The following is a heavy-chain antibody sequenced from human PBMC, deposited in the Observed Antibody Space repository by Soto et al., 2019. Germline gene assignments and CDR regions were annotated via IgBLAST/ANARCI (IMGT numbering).Heavy chain of an antibody. CDR1: GDSITRDHYY. J-gene: IGHJ4*02. D-gene: IGHD4-17*01. V-gene: IGHV4-39*01. Sequence: PSETLSLTCTVSGDSITRDHYYWGWIRQPPGKGLEWIGSIYFGGRTSYNPSLKSRLTISVDTSKNQFSLILSSVTAADTAFYYCARHGGTVTPDTHFDYLGQGALVTVSS. CDR2: IYFGGRT. CDR3: ARHGGTVTPDTHFDY.